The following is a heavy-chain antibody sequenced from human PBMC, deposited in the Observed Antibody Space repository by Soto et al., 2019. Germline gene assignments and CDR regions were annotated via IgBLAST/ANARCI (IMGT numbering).Heavy chain of an antibody. CDR2: IWYDGSNK. J-gene: IGHJ4*02. CDR3: ARGSGRWLQKLDY. CDR1: GFTFSSYG. Sequence: PGGSLRLSCAASGFTFSSYGMHWVRQAPGKGLEWVEVIWYDGSNKYYADSVKGRFTISRDNSKNTLYLQMNSLRAEDTAVYYCARGSGRWLQKLDYWGQGTLVTVSS. D-gene: IGHD3-10*01. V-gene: IGHV3-33*01.